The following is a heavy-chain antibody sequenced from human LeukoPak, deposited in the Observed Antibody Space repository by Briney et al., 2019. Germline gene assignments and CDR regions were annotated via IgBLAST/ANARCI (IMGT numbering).Heavy chain of an antibody. D-gene: IGHD1-26*01. CDR1: GGSFSISY. CDR2: IYHSGGA. CDR3: ARGPTLGTSPFN. Sequence: PSETLSLTCGVSGGSFSISYWSWIRQPPGKGLEWIGQIYHSGGANYNPSLRSRVTISIDTSKNQLSLRLSSVTAADTAVYYCARGPTLGTSPFNWGQGTLVTVSS. J-gene: IGHJ4*02. V-gene: IGHV4-34*01.